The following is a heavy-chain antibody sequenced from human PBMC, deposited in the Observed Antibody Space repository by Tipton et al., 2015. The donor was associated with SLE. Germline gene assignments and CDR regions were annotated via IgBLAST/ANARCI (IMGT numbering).Heavy chain of an antibody. V-gene: IGHV5-51*03. Sequence: QLVQSGAEVKKPGESLKISCKASEYSFTRYWIGWVRQMPGKGLEWMGIVYPGDSDTRYSPSFQGLVTISADRSISTAYLQWSSLKASDTAMYFCARGYCSGDSCAKPYYFDYWGQGTLVTVSS. D-gene: IGHD2-15*01. CDR1: EYSFTRYW. CDR3: ARGYCSGDSCAKPYYFDY. CDR2: VYPGDSDT. J-gene: IGHJ4*02.